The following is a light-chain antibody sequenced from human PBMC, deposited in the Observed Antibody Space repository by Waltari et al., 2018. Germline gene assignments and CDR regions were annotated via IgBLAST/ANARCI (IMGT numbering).Light chain of an antibody. J-gene: IGKJ3*01. CDR3: QQRSNWPLFT. V-gene: IGKV3-11*01. CDR1: QSLSTY. CDR2: DAS. Sequence: EIVLTQSPATLSLSPGERATLSCRASQSLSTYLAWFQQKPGQAPRLLIYDASNRATGIPARFSGSGSGTDFTLTISSLEPEDFAVYYCQQRSNWPLFTFGPGTIVDVK.